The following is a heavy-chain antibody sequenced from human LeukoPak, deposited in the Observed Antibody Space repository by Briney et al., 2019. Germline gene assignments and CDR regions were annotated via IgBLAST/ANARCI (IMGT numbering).Heavy chain of an antibody. CDR2: ISATASNT. Sequence: GGSLRLSCAASGFTFSSYAMSWVRQAPGKGLEWVSAISATASNTYYADSVKGRFTISRDNSKSTLYLQMNSLRVDDTAVYYCAKDWYNSLNYFDYWGQGSLVTVSS. J-gene: IGHJ4*02. V-gene: IGHV3-23*01. CDR3: AKDWYNSLNYFDY. D-gene: IGHD1-1*01. CDR1: GFTFSSYA.